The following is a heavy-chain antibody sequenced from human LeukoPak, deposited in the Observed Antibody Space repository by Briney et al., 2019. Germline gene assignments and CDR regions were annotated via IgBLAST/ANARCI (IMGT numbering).Heavy chain of an antibody. CDR3: ASFLIDVSYGSGPSYFDY. D-gene: IGHD3-10*01. J-gene: IGHJ4*02. Sequence: PSETLSLTCTVSGGSISSYYWSWIRQPPGKGLEWIGYIYYSGSTNYNPSLKSRVTISVDTSKNQFSLKLSSVTAADTAVYYCASFLIDVSYGSGPSYFDYWGQGTLVTVSS. V-gene: IGHV4-59*01. CDR2: IYYSGST. CDR1: GGSISSYY.